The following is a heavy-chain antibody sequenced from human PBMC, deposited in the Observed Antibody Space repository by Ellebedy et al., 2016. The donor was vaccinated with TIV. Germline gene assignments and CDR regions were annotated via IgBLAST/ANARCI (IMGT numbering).Heavy chain of an antibody. V-gene: IGHV4-39*07. J-gene: IGHJ6*02. Sequence: SETLSLXXSVSGGSVSGSPYYWGWIRQPPGKGLEWIGSIYYSGSTKYNPSLKSRVTMSVDTSKNQFSLKINSVTAANTAVYYCARDGEVTALYGTDVWGQGTTVTVSS. CDR2: IYYSGST. D-gene: IGHD3-3*01. CDR3: ARDGEVTALYGTDV. CDR1: GGSVSGSPYY.